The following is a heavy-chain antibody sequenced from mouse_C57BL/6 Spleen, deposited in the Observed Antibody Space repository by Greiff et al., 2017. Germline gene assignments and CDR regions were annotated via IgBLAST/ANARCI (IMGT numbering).Heavy chain of an antibody. CDR1: GYTFTSYW. D-gene: IGHD2-1*01. Sequence: QVQLKQPGAELVKPGASVKMSCKASGYTFTSYWITWVKQRPGQGLEWIGDIYPGSGSTNYNGKFKGKATLTADNSSSTAYMQLSSLTSEDSAVYFCARGVYYGNYEFAYWGQGTLVTVSA. CDR3: ARGVYYGNYEFAY. V-gene: IGHV1-55*01. CDR2: IYPGSGST. J-gene: IGHJ3*01.